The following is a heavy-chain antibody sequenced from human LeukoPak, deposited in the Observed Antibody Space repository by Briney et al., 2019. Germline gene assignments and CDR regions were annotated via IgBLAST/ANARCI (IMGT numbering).Heavy chain of an antibody. Sequence: GGSLRLSCAASGFTFSSYAMSWVRQAPGKGLEWVSAISGSGGSTYYADSVKGRFTISRDNAYTSLYLQLNSLRAEDTAVYYCASGTIVGARGADNWGQGTLVTVSS. CDR1: GFTFSSYA. CDR2: ISGSGGST. V-gene: IGHV3-23*01. CDR3: ASGTIVGARGADN. D-gene: IGHD1-26*01. J-gene: IGHJ4*02.